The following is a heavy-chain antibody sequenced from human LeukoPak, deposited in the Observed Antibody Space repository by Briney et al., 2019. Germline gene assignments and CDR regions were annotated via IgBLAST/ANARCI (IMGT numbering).Heavy chain of an antibody. V-gene: IGHV3-23*01. J-gene: IGHJ3*02. CDR3: AKRAVAGTGRGFDI. CDR2: ISGSGDST. Sequence: GGSLRLSCAASGFTFSSYAMNWVRQAPGKELEWVLLISGSGDSTDYADSVKGRFTISRDNSKNTLYLQINSLRADDTAVYYCAKRAVAGTGRGFDIWGQGTLVTVSS. D-gene: IGHD6-19*01. CDR1: GFTFSSYA.